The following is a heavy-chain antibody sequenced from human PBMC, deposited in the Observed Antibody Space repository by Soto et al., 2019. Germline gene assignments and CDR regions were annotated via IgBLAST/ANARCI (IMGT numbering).Heavy chain of an antibody. CDR3: ARGQRYCSSTSCLRYYYYYGMDV. Sequence: PSETLSLTCAVYGGSFSGYYWSWIRQPPGKGLEWIGEINHSGSTNYNPSLKSRVTISVDTSKNQFSLKLSSVTAADTAVYYCARGQRYCSSTSCLRYYYYYGMDVWGQGTTVT. V-gene: IGHV4-34*01. J-gene: IGHJ6*02. D-gene: IGHD2-2*01. CDR1: GGSFSGYY. CDR2: INHSGST.